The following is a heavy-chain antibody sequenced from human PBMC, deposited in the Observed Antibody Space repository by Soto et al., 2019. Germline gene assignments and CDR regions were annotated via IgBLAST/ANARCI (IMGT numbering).Heavy chain of an antibody. Sequence: QVQLQQWGAGLLKPSETLSLTCAVYGGSFSGYYWSWIRQPPGKGLEWIGEINHSGSTNYNPSLKSRVTISVDTSKNQFSLKLSSVSAADTAVYYCARAVDSYGDRFDYWGQGTLVTVSS. CDR1: GGSFSGYY. D-gene: IGHD4-17*01. V-gene: IGHV4-34*01. J-gene: IGHJ4*02. CDR3: ARAVDSYGDRFDY. CDR2: INHSGST.